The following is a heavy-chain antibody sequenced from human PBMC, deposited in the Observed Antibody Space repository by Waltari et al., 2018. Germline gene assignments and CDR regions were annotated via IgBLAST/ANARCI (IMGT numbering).Heavy chain of an antibody. J-gene: IGHJ4*02. Sequence: QLQLQESGSGLVKPSQTLSLTCAVSGGSISSGCYSWRWLRQPPGKGREWIGYIYHSGSTYYNPSLKSRVTISVDRSKNHFSLKLSSVTAADTAVYYCARVGASYYYDSSGVFDYWGQGTLVTVSS. CDR2: IYHSGST. D-gene: IGHD3-22*01. CDR3: ARVGASYYYDSSGVFDY. CDR1: GGSISSGCYS. V-gene: IGHV4-30-2*01.